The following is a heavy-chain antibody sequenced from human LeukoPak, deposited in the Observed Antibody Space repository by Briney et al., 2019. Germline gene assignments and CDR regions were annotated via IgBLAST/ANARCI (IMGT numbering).Heavy chain of an antibody. V-gene: IGHV4-4*02. CDR3: AREGGPYRPLDY. J-gene: IGHJ4*02. Sequence: SGILSLTCGVSGGSITNTNYWTWVRQPPGKGLEWIGEDNLEGSTNYNPSLMGRVAISVDTSENRISLQLTSVTAADTAVYYRAREGGPYRPLDYSGQGTLVTV. CDR2: DNLEGST. CDR1: GGSITNTNY.